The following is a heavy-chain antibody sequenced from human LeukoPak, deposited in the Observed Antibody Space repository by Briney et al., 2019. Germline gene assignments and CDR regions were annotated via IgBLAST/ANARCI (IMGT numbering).Heavy chain of an antibody. CDR2: IIPIFGTA. J-gene: IGHJ5*02. V-gene: IGHV1-69*01. CDR3: AREVGNYCSGGSCYSNNWFDP. CDR1: GGTFSSYA. Sequence: SVKVSCKASGGTFSSYAISWVRQAPGQGLEWMGGIIPIFGTANYAQKFQGRVTITADESTSTAYMELSSLRSEDTAVYYCAREVGNYCSGGSCYSNNWFDPWGQGTLVTVSS. D-gene: IGHD2-15*01.